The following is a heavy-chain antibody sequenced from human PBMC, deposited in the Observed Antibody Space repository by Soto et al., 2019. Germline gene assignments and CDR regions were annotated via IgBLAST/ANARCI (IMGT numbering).Heavy chain of an antibody. J-gene: IGHJ5*02. D-gene: IGHD1-26*01. Sequence: QVQLQESGPGLVKPSETLSLTCTVSGGSVSSGSYYWSWIRQPPGKGLEWIGYIYYSGSTNYNPSLKSRVTLSVDTSKNQFSLKLSSVTAADTAVYYCARVGTPNWFDPWGQGTLVTVSS. CDR3: ARVGTPNWFDP. V-gene: IGHV4-61*01. CDR2: IYYSGST. CDR1: GGSVSSGSYY.